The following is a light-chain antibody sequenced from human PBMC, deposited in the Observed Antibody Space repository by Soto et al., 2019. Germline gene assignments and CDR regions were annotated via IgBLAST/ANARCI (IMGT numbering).Light chain of an antibody. J-gene: IGLJ2*01. Sequence: SYELTQPPSVSVAPGKTARITCGGNNIGSISVHWYQQKPGQAPVLVIYYDSDRPSGIPERFSGSNSGNTATLTISRVEAGDEADYYCQVWDSSSDHRVFGGGTKLTVL. CDR3: QVWDSSSDHRV. CDR1: NIGSIS. CDR2: YDS. V-gene: IGLV3-21*04.